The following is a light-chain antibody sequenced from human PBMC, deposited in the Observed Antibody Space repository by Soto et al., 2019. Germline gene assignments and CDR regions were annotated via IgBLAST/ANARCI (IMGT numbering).Light chain of an antibody. CDR1: QIVSSK. CDR2: GAS. V-gene: IGKV3-15*01. CDR3: KQSYSKQT. J-gene: IGKJ1*01. Sequence: EIVITQSPSTLSVSPWERATLSCRAIQIVSSKLAWYQQKPGQAPRLVIYGASTSATGIPARFSGSGSGQDLTLTISGLQPADFATYCCKQSYSKQTLGQGTKVDIK.